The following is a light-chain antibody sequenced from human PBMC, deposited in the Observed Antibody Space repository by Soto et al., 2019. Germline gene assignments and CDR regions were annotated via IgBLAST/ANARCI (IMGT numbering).Light chain of an antibody. CDR2: GNT. CDR1: SSNIGAGYD. Sequence: QSVLTQPPSVSGAPGQRVTISCTGSSSNIGAGYDVHWYHQLPGTAPKPLIFGNTNRPSGVPDRFSGSKSGTSASLAINGLQADDEANYYCHSYDSTLSASIFGGGTKVTVL. V-gene: IGLV1-40*01. CDR3: HSYDSTLSASI. J-gene: IGLJ2*01.